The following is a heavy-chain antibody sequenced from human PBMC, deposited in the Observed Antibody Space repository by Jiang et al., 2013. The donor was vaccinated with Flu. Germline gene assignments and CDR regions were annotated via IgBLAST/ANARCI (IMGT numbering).Heavy chain of an antibody. J-gene: IGHJ4*01. CDR2: TYYRSKWYN. V-gene: IGHV6-1*01. CDR3: ARDSEDYYGSGSYQYFDY. CDR1: GDSVSSNSAA. Sequence: SQTLSLTCAISGDSVSSNSAAWNWIRQSPSRGLEWLGRTYYRSKWYNDYAVSVKSRITINPDTSKNQFSLQLNSVTPEDTAVYYCARDSEDYYGSGSYQYFDYWGQEPWSPSPQ. D-gene: IGHD3-10*01.